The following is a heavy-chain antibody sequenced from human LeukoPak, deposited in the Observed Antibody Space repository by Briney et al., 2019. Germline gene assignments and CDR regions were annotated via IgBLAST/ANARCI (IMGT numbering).Heavy chain of an antibody. Sequence: GGSLRLSCTASGFTFGDYAMSWFRQAPGKGLEWVGFIRSKAYGGTTEYAASVKGRFTISRDDSKSIAYLQMNSLKTEDTAVYYCTRGEGGSGNTAGYWGQGTLVTVSS. CDR1: GFTFGDYA. CDR3: TRGEGGSGNTAGY. CDR2: IRSKAYGGTT. D-gene: IGHD3-10*01. V-gene: IGHV3-49*03. J-gene: IGHJ4*02.